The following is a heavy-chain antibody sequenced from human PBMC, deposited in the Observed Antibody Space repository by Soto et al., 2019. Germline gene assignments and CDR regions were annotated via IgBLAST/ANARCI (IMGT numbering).Heavy chain of an antibody. CDR3: ARAVPDIYYDSSGYSFDY. CDR2: IYYSGST. CDR1: AGSISRYY. J-gene: IGHJ4*02. Sequence: SETLSLTCTVSAGSISRYYWIWIRQPPGKGLEWIGYIYYSGSTNYNPSLKSRVTISVDTSKNQFSLKLSSVTAADTAVYYCARAVPDIYYDSSGYSFDYWGQGTLVTVS. V-gene: IGHV4-59*01. D-gene: IGHD3-22*01.